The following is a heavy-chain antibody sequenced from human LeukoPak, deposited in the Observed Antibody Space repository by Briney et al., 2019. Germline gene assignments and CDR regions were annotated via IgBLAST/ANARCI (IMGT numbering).Heavy chain of an antibody. CDR3: ARVESGYWYFDL. Sequence: GGSLRLSCAASGFTFSSYAMSWVRQAPGKGLEWVSGIVGGGGSSYYADSVKGRFTISRDNAKNTVYLEMNSLRAEDTAVYYCARVESGYWYFDLWGRGTLVTVSS. J-gene: IGHJ2*01. V-gene: IGHV3-23*01. CDR2: IVGGGGSS. CDR1: GFTFSSYA. D-gene: IGHD6-25*01.